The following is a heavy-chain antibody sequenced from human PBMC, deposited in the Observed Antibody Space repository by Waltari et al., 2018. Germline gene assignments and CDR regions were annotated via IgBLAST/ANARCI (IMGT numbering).Heavy chain of an antibody. CDR3: ARDPPDGYTYFDY. D-gene: IGHD3-16*01. V-gene: IGHV6-1*01. CDR2: TYYRSRWYN. CDR1: GDSVSSKTAA. J-gene: IGHJ4*02. Sequence: QVQLQQSGPGLVKPSQTLPLTCAISGDSVSSKTAAWNWIRQSPSRGLEWLGRTYYRSRWYNNYAVSVKSRITINQDTSKNQFSLQLSSVTPEDTAVYYCARDPPDGYTYFDYWGQGTLVTVSS.